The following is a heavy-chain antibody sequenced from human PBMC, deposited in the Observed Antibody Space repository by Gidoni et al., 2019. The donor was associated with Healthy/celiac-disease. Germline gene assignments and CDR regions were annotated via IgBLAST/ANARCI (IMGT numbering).Heavy chain of an antibody. D-gene: IGHD2-2*01. V-gene: IGHV4-39*01. CDR1: VASISSILYS. CDR3: ARHSAYCSSTSCYGGQYYFDY. CDR2: IYYSGST. Sequence: QLPLQESAPGLVKPSEPLSPTCPFPVASISSILYSWGWIRQPPGKGLEWIGSIYYSGSTYYNPSLKSRVTISVDTSKNQFSLKLSSVTAADTAVYYCARHSAYCSSTSCYGGQYYFDYWGQGTLVTVSS. J-gene: IGHJ4*02.